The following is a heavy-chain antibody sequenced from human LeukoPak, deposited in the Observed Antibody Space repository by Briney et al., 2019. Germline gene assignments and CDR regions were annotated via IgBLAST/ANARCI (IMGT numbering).Heavy chain of an antibody. CDR3: ARDSVAYCSSTSCPQNAFDI. J-gene: IGHJ3*02. Sequence: ASVKVSCKASGYTFTSYGISWVRQAPGQGLERMGWISTYNGNTNYAQNLQGRVTMTTDTSTSTAYMELRSLRSDDTAVYYCARDSVAYCSSTSCPQNAFDIWGQGTMVTVSS. D-gene: IGHD2-2*01. CDR1: GYTFTSYG. CDR2: ISTYNGNT. V-gene: IGHV1-18*01.